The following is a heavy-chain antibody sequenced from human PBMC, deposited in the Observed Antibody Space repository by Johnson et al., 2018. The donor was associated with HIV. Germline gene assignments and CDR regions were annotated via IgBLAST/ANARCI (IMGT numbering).Heavy chain of an antibody. CDR2: IWYDGSQK. J-gene: IGHJ3*02. D-gene: IGHD3-9*01. CDR3: AREEGTDILTRGDAFDI. V-gene: IGHV3-33*01. CDR1: GFTFSSYG. Sequence: VQLVESGGGVVQPGKSLRLSCAASGFTFSSYGMHWVRQAPGKGLEWVAVIWYDGSQKYYTASVKGRFTMSRDNAKKSLYLQMNSLRAEDTAVYYCAREEGTDILTRGDAFDIWGQGTMVTVSS.